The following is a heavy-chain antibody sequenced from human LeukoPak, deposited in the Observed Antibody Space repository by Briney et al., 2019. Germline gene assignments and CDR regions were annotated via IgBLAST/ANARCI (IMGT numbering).Heavy chain of an antibody. CDR1: GVTVSNNF. V-gene: IGHV3-53*01. J-gene: IGHJ4*02. CDR2: IYGGGST. Sequence: GGSLSLSCAASGVTVSNNFMSWVRQAPGKGLEWVSVIYGGGSTYYADSVKGRFTISRDTSKNTLYLQMNSLRAEDTAVYYCASWPGGWYGEDSWGQGTLVTVSS. CDR3: ASWPGGWYGEDS. D-gene: IGHD6-19*01.